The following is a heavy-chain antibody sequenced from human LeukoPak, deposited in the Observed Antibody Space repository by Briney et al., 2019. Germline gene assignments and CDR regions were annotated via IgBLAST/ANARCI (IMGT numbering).Heavy chain of an antibody. D-gene: IGHD2-15*01. Sequence: YYCGSTNYNPYLKSRVTISVGPSKNQFSLKLSSVTAADTAVYYCARGLRYCSGGFCYFDYWGQGTLVTVSS. V-gene: IGHV4-59*09. CDR3: ARGLRYCSGGFCYFDY. CDR2: YYCGST. J-gene: IGHJ4*02.